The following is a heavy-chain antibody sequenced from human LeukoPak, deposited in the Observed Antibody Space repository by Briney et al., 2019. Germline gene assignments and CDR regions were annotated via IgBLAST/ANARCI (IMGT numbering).Heavy chain of an antibody. D-gene: IGHD5-18*01. J-gene: IGHJ5*02. V-gene: IGHV4-38-2*02. CDR3: ARDLLGYSYGYSNWFDP. CDR2: IYHSGST. Sequence: SETLSLTCTVSGYSISSGYYWGWIRQPPGKGLEWIGSIYHSGSTYYNPSLKSRVTISVDTSKNQFSLKLSSVTAADTAVYYCARDLLGYSYGYSNWFDPWGQGTLVTVSS. CDR1: GYSISSGYY.